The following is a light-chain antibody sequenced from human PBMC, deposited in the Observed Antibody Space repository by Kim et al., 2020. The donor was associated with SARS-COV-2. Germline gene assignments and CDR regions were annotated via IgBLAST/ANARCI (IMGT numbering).Light chain of an antibody. V-gene: IGKV3-15*01. CDR3: QQYNNWPT. CDR2: GAS. J-gene: IGKJ5*01. CDR1: QSVSSN. Sequence: EIVMTQSPVTLSVSPGERATLSCRASQSVSSNLAWYQQKPGQAPRLLIYGASTRATGIPARFSGSGSGTEFTLTISSLQSEDFAVYYWQQYNNWPTFGQGTRLEIK.